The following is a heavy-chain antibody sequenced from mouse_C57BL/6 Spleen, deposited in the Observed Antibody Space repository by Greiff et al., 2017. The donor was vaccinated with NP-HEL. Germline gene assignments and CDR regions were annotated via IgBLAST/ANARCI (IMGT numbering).Heavy chain of an antibody. V-gene: IGHV5-6*01. CDR1: GFTFSSYG. CDR3: ARHEGYYGSSPFYAMDY. D-gene: IGHD1-1*01. CDR2: ISSGGSYT. Sequence: EVKLMESGGDLVKPGGSLKLSCAASGFTFSSYGMSWVRQTPDKRLEWVATISSGGSYTYYPDSVKGRFTISRDNAKNTLYLQMSSLKSEDTAMYYCARHEGYYGSSPFYAMDYWGQGTSVTVSS. J-gene: IGHJ4*01.